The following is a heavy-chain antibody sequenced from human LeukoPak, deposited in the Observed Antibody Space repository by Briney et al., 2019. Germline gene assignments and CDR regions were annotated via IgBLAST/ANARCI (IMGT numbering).Heavy chain of an antibody. CDR2: IYYSGST. V-gene: IGHV4-39*01. CDR3: ARHFVTTWYFDL. D-gene: IGHD4-17*01. J-gene: IGHJ2*01. Sequence: SETLSLTCTVSGGSISSSSYYWGWIRQPPGKGLEWIGSIYYSGSTYYNPSLKSRVTISVDTSKNQFTLKLSSVTAADTAVYYCARHFVTTWYFDLWGRGTLVTVSS. CDR1: GGSISSSSYY.